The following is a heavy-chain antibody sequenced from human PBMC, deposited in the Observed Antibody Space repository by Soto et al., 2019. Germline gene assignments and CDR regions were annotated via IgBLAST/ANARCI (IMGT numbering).Heavy chain of an antibody. D-gene: IGHD5-12*01. CDR1: NS. Sequence: NSMNRVGRRIGKRIEWVSSISSSSSYIYYADSVKGRFTISRDNSKNTLYLQMNSLIAEDTAVYYCAKVPRHTGYGYYYCYYGMDVWRKGTTVIVSS. V-gene: IGHV3-21*04. CDR3: AKVPRHTGYGYYYCYYGMDV. J-gene: IGHJ6*01. CDR2: ISSSSSYI.